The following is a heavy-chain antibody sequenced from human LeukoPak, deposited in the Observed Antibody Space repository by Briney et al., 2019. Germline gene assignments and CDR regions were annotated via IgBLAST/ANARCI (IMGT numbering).Heavy chain of an antibody. D-gene: IGHD3-9*01. V-gene: IGHV3-23*01. Sequence: PGGSLRLSCAASGFSFSSYGMSWVRQAPGKGLEWVSGISGGGGSTYYTDSVKGRFSISRDNSNNTLYLQMNSLRADDTAVYYCAKGGDILTGYYLHWGQGTLVTVSS. CDR2: ISGGGGST. CDR1: GFSFSSYG. J-gene: IGHJ4*02. CDR3: AKGGDILTGYYLH.